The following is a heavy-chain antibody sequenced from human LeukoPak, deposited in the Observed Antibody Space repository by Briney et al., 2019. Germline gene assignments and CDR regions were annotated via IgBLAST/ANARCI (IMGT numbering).Heavy chain of an antibody. CDR3: AREYGSGSYYNWFDP. V-gene: IGHV3-21*01. CDR2: ISSSSSYI. CDR1: GFTFSSYG. D-gene: IGHD3-10*01. J-gene: IGHJ5*02. Sequence: GGSLRLSCAASGFTFSSYGMNWVRQAPGKGLEWVSSISSSSSYIYYADSVKGRFTISRDNAKNSLYLQMNSLRAEDTAVYYCAREYGSGSYYNWFDPWGQGTLVTVSS.